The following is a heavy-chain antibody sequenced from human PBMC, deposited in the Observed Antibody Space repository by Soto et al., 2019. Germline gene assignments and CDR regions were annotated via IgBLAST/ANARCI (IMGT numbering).Heavy chain of an antibody. CDR3: ARVEPPNYYDGSDSGDFEY. J-gene: IGHJ4*02. V-gene: IGHV1-18*01. Sequence: QVYLVQSGGEVIRPGASVQVSCRASGYTFSNYGISWVRQAPGHGLEWMGWITVYNGHTNYAQKFQGRLNMTTDTSTSTAYMELRSLRSDDAAVYYCARVEPPNYYDGSDSGDFEYWGQGTLVTVSS. CDR2: ITVYNGHT. CDR1: GYTFSNYG. D-gene: IGHD3-22*01.